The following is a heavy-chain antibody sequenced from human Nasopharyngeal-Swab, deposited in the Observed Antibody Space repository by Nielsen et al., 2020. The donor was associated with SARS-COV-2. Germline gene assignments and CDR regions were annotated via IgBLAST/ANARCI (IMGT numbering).Heavy chain of an antibody. Sequence: GESLKISCAASGFTFSSYGMHWVRQAPGKGLEWAAVISYDGNYKYYADSVQGRFTISRDNSKNTLFLQMNSLRAEDTAVYYCAKGRVTIFGVVIIDYYYYMDVWGKGTTVTVSS. J-gene: IGHJ6*03. CDR1: GFTFSSYG. D-gene: IGHD3-3*01. CDR2: ISYDGNYK. V-gene: IGHV3-30*18. CDR3: AKGRVTIFGVVIIDYYYYMDV.